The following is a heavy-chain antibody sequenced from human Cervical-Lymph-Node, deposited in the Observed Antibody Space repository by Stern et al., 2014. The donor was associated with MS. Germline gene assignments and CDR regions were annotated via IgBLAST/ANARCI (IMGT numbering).Heavy chain of an antibody. V-gene: IGHV4-31*03. CDR3: ARGATINDFDF. J-gene: IGHJ4*02. Sequence: QVQLQESCPGLVKPSQTVSLTCTVSGASVSSSGYYWSWIRQHPGKGLEWIGYIYYTGSTYYNPSLKSRVTISLDTSKNRFSLRLSSVTAADTAVYFCARGATINDFDFWGQGTLVTVSS. CDR1: GASVSSSGYY. D-gene: IGHD5-12*01. CDR2: IYYTGST.